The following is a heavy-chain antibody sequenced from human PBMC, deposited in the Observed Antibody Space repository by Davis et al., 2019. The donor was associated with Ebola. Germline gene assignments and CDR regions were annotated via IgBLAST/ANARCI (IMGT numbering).Heavy chain of an antibody. D-gene: IGHD3-10*01. J-gene: IGHJ6*02. V-gene: IGHV1-69*13. CDR1: GGTFSSYA. CDR3: AGRNRGVQALYYYYGMDV. CDR2: IIPIFGTA. Sequence: SVKVSCKASGGTFSSYAISWVRQAPGQGLEWMGGIIPIFGTANYAQKFQGRVTITADESTSTAYMELSSLRSEDTAVYYCAGRNRGVQALYYYYGMDVWGQGTTVTVSS.